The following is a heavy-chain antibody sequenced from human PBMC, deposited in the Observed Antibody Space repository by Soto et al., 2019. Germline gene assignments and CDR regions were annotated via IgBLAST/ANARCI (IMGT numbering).Heavy chain of an antibody. CDR1: GYTFTGYY. Sequence: SVTVSFTASGYTFTGYYMHWVRQAPGQGLEWMGWINPNSGGTNYAQKFQGRVTMTRDTSISTAYMELSRLRSDDTAVYYCARVRSASYPAPKNDAFDSWGQRTMVTVSS. CDR2: INPNSGGT. D-gene: IGHD1-26*01. V-gene: IGHV1-2*02. J-gene: IGHJ3*02. CDR3: ARVRSASYPAPKNDAFDS.